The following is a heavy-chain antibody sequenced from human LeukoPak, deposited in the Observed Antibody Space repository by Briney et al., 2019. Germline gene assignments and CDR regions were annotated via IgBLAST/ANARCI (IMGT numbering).Heavy chain of an antibody. V-gene: IGHV3-23*01. CDR1: GFTFSRYV. Sequence: QPGGSLRLSCAASGFTFSRYVMSWVRQAPGKGLEWASAIGGSGGNTYYADSVEGRFTISRDNSKNTLYLQMNGLRAEDTAVYYCASSYGDYYYFDYCGQGTLVTVSS. CDR3: ASSYGDYYYFDY. CDR2: IGGSGGNT. D-gene: IGHD4-17*01. J-gene: IGHJ4*02.